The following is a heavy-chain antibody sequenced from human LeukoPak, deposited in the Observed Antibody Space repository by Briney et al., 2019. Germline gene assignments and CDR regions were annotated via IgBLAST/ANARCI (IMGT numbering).Heavy chain of an antibody. CDR3: ASIVVVPAANLVGAGGAVSAAFDP. CDR1: GGSISSSSYY. CDR2: IYYSGST. D-gene: IGHD2-2*01. Sequence: PSETLSLTCTVSGGSISSSSYYWGWIRQPPGNGLEWIGSIYYSGSTYYNPSLKSRVTKSVDTSKNQFSLKLSSVTAADTAVYYCASIVVVPAANLVGAGGAVSAAFDPWGQGTLVTVSS. V-gene: IGHV4-39*01. J-gene: IGHJ5*02.